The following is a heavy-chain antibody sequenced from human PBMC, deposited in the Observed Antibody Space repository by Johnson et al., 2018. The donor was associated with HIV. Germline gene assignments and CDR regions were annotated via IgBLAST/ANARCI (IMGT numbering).Heavy chain of an antibody. D-gene: IGHD3-16*01. CDR2: INWNGGST. CDR3: TKMGGLGAFDI. CDR1: GFTFVDYG. Sequence: VQLVESGGGLVQPGGSLRLSCAASGFTFVDYGMSWVRQAPGKGLEWVSGINWNGGSTGYADSVKGRVTISRDNAKNSLYLQLNSLRAEDTAVYYCTKMGGLGAFDIWGQGTMVTVSS. V-gene: IGHV3-20*04. J-gene: IGHJ3*02.